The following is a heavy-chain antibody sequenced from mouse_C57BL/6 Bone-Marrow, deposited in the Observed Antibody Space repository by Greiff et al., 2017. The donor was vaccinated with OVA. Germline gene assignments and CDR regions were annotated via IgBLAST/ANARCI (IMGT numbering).Heavy chain of an antibody. CDR2: SRNKANDYTT. V-gene: IGHV7-1*01. J-gene: IGHJ1*03. Sequence: EVQLVESGGGLVQSGRSLRLSCATSGFTFSDFYMEWVRQAPGKGLEWIAASRNKANDYTTEYSASVKGRFIVSRDTSQSILYLQMNALRAEDTAIYYCARDADNYYGSSYFDVWGTGTTVTVSS. CDR3: ARDADNYYGSSYFDV. D-gene: IGHD1-1*01. CDR1: GFTFSDFY.